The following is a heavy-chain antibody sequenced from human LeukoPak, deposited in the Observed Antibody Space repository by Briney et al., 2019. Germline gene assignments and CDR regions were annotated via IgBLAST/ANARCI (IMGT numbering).Heavy chain of an antibody. Sequence: GGTLRLSCAASGFTFSNYGMSWVRQAPGNGLEWVSTLSRSGDSPYYADSVKGRFTISRDNSKNTLYLEVISLTAEDTAVYYCAKDDAWLRFGEWSQGTLVTVSS. CDR3: AKDDAWLRFGE. CDR1: GFTFSNYG. CDR2: LSRSGDSP. V-gene: IGHV3-23*01. D-gene: IGHD3-10*01. J-gene: IGHJ4*02.